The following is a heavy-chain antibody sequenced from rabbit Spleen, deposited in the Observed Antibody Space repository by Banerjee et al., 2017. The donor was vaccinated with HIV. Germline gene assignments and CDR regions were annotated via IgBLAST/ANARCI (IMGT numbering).Heavy chain of an antibody. CDR2: INTATGKA. CDR1: GFSFSDRDV. CDR3: ARRISADGYPMDL. D-gene: IGHD3-1*01. Sequence: QEQLEESGGGLVKPEGSLTLTCKASGFSFSDRDVMCWVRQAPGKGLEWIACINTATGKAVYASWAKGRFTISKTSSTTVTLQMTGLTAADTATYFCARRISADGYPMDLWGPGTLVTVS. J-gene: IGHJ6*01. V-gene: IGHV1S45*01.